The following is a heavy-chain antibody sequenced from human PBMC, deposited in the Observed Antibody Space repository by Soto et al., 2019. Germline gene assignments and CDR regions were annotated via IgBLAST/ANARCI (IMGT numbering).Heavy chain of an antibody. CDR2: IIPIFGTA. J-gene: IGHJ6*02. Sequence: SVKVSCKASGGTFSSYAISWVRQSPGQGLEWMGGIIPIFGTANYAQKFQGRVTITADKSTSTAYMELSSLRSEDTAVYYCASGIVSGYYTPPYYYYGMDVWGQGTTVTVSS. V-gene: IGHV1-69*06. CDR3: ASGIVSGYYTPPYYYYGMDV. D-gene: IGHD3-3*01. CDR1: GGTFSSYA.